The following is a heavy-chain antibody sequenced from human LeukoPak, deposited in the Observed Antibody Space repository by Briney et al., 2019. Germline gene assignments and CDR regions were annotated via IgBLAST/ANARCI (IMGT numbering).Heavy chain of an antibody. Sequence: PGRSLRLSCADSGFTFSSYAMHWVRQAPGKGLEWVSLISGDGGSTYYADSVKGRFTVSRDNSKNSLYLQMNSLRTEDTALYYCAKDISRNFVVVPAADYWGQGTLVTVSS. V-gene: IGHV3-43*02. J-gene: IGHJ4*02. D-gene: IGHD2-2*01. CDR3: AKDISRNFVVVPAADY. CDR1: GFTFSSYA. CDR2: ISGDGGST.